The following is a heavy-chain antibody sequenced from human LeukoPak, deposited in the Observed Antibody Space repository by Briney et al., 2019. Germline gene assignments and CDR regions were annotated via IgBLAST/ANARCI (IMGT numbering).Heavy chain of an antibody. V-gene: IGHV3-21*01. J-gene: IGHJ5*02. Sequence: GGSLRLSCAASGFTFSSYSMHWVRQAPGKGLAGVSSISSSSSSIYYADSVKGRFTISRDNSKNTLYLQMNSLRPEDTAVYYCAKGRRYNILTGYYVSEVDPWGQGTLVTVSS. D-gene: IGHD3-9*01. CDR1: GFTFSSYS. CDR3: AKGRRYNILTGYYVSEVDP. CDR2: ISSSSSSI.